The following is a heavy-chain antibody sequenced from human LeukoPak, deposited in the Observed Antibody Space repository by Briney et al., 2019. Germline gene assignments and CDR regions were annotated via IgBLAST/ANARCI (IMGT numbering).Heavy chain of an antibody. J-gene: IGHJ3*02. CDR1: GFTFRNYA. CDR3: ARGDFRWEMATTIAFDI. CDR2: ISYAGSNE. V-gene: IGHV3-30*04. D-gene: IGHD5-24*01. Sequence: PGGSPRLSCAPSGFTFRNYAMHWVRQAPGKGLEWVAVISYAGSNEHYADSVKGRFTISRDNSKNTLFLQMNSLRAEDTAVYYCARGDFRWEMATTIAFDIWGQGTMVTVSS.